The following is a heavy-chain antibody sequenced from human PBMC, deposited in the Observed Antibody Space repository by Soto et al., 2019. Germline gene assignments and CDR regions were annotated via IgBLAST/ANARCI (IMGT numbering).Heavy chain of an antibody. J-gene: IGHJ6*03. V-gene: IGHV3-43*01. D-gene: IGHD2-2*02. CDR2: ISWDGGST. Sequence: EVQLVESGGVVVQPGGSLRLSCAASGFTFDDYTMHWVRQAPGKGLEWVSLISWDGGSTYYADSVKGRFTISRDNSKNSLYLQMNSLRTEDTALYYCAKDRREYYTNYYYYYYMDVWGKGTTVTVSS. CDR1: GFTFDDYT. CDR3: AKDRREYYTNYYYYYYMDV.